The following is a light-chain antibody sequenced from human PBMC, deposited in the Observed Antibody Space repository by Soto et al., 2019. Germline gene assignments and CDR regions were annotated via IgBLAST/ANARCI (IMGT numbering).Light chain of an antibody. CDR2: QHS. CDR1: KLGDKY. Sequence: SYELTQPPSVSVSPGQTASITCSGDKLGDKYTCWYQQKPGQSPVLVIYQHSQRPSGIPERFSGSNSGNTATLTISGTQAMDEADYYCQAWDSSTDVVFGGGNKQTVL. V-gene: IGLV3-1*01. CDR3: QAWDSSTDVV. J-gene: IGLJ2*01.